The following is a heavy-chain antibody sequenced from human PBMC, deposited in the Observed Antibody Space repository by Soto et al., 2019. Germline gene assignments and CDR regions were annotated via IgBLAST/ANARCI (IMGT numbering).Heavy chain of an antibody. J-gene: IGHJ4*02. V-gene: IGHV3-33*01. CDR3: ARFTVDSGSYFDY. CDR1: GFTFSSYG. CDR2: IWYDGSNK. D-gene: IGHD3-10*01. Sequence: QVQLVESGGGVVQPGRSLRLSCAASGFTFSSYGMHWVRQAPGKGLEWVAVIWYDGSNKYYADSVKGRFTISRDNSKNTLYLQINSLRAEDTAVYYCARFTVDSGSYFDYWGQGTLVTVSS.